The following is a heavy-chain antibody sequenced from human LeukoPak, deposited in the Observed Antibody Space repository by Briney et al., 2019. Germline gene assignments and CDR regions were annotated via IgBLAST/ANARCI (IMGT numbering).Heavy chain of an antibody. D-gene: IGHD6-19*01. CDR1: GYTFTSYY. J-gene: IGHJ4*02. CDR2: INPNSGGT. V-gene: IGHV1-2*02. CDR3: ARVTQTGYSSGWYGSGSRDEFDY. Sequence: GASVKVSCKASGYTFTSYYMHWVRQAPGQGLEWMGWINPNSGGTNYAQKFQGRVTMTRDTSISAAYMELSRLRSDDTAVYYCARVTQTGYSSGWYGSGSRDEFDYWGQGTLVTVSS.